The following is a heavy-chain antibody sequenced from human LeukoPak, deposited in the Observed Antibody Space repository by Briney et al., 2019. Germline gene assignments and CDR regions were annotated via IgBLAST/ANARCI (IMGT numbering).Heavy chain of an antibody. CDR3: ARGGTMVRRGIFSFDY. Sequence: GESLRISCKGSGYTFTTYWIGWVRQMPGKGLEWMGIIYAGDSDTRYSPSFQGQVTFSADKSISTTYLQWSSLKASDTDMYYCARGGTMVRRGIFSFDYWGQGTLVTVSS. D-gene: IGHD3-10*01. V-gene: IGHV5-51*01. CDR1: GYTFTTYW. J-gene: IGHJ4*02. CDR2: IYAGDSDT.